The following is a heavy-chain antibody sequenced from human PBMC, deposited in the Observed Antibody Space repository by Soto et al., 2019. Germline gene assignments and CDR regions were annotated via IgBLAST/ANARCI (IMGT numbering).Heavy chain of an antibody. J-gene: IGHJ5*01. D-gene: IGHD3-22*01. Sequence: GASVKVSCKASGYTFTDFYMHWVRQAPGQGLEWMGWINPNSGGTKYAQKLQGRVTMTRDTSISTAYMELSSLTSDDTAVYYCTKAVVVVSNWFDSWGQGTLVTVS. CDR1: GYTFTDFY. V-gene: IGHV1-2*02. CDR3: TKAVVVVSNWFDS. CDR2: INPNSGGT.